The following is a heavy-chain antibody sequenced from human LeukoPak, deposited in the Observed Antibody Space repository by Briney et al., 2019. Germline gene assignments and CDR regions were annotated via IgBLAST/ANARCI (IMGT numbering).Heavy chain of an antibody. V-gene: IGHV3-48*03. D-gene: IGHD2-2*01. CDR1: GFTFSSYE. CDR3: AREYCSSTSCYWNYYYYYMDV. Sequence: PGGSLRLSCAASGFTFSSYEMNWVRKAPGKGLEWVSYISSSGSTIYYADSVKGRFTISRDNAKNSLYLQMNSLRAEDTAVYYCAREYCSSTSCYWNYYYYYMDVWGKGTTVTISS. CDR2: ISSSGSTI. J-gene: IGHJ6*03.